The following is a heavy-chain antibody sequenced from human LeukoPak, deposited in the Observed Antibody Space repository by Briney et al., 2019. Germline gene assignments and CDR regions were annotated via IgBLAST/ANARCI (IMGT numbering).Heavy chain of an antibody. D-gene: IGHD2-2*03. CDR3: AKDGYCTTATCYGWLDY. CDR1: GFTVSSYA. J-gene: IGHJ4*02. Sequence: GGSLRLSCAASGFTVSSYAMSWVRLAPGKGLEWVSVVRGIGDSTYYADSVKGRFTVSRDNSRNTLYLQMNSLRPEDTAVYYCAKDGYCTTATCYGWLDYWGLGTVVTVSS. V-gene: IGHV3-23*01. CDR2: VRGIGDST.